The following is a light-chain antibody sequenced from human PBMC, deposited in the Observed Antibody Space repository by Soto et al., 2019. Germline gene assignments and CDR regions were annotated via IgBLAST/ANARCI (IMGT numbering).Light chain of an antibody. V-gene: IGLV2-14*01. CDR1: SSDVGGYNY. CDR2: DVS. J-gene: IGLJ2*01. Sequence: QSALTQPASVSGSPGQSITISCTGTSSDVGGYNYVSWYQQHPGKAPKLMIYDVSNRPAGVSNRFSGSKSGNTASLTISGLQAEDEADYYCSSYTSSSTPHVVFGGGTKLTVL. CDR3: SSYTSSSTPHVV.